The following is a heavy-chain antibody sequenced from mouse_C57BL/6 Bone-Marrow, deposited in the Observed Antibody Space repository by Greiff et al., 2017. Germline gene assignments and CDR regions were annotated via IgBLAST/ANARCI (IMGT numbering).Heavy chain of an antibody. Sequence: VQLQQSGPELVKPGASVKISCKASGYTFTDYYMNWVKQSHGKSLEWIGDINPNNGGTSYNQKFKGKATFTADTSSNTAYMQLSSLTTEDSAIYYCARTYGYDGVWFAYWGQGTLVTVSA. CDR2: INPNNGGT. D-gene: IGHD2-2*01. CDR3: ARTYGYDGVWFAY. J-gene: IGHJ3*01. CDR1: GYTFTDYY. V-gene: IGHV1-26*01.